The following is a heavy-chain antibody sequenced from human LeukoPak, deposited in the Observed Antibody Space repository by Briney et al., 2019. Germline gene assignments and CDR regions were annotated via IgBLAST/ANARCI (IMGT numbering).Heavy chain of an antibody. CDR3: ARGVSYYYDNSGHPGWYFDL. CDR1: GFTFNYYD. J-gene: IGHJ2*01. V-gene: IGHV3-13*01. D-gene: IGHD3-22*01. Sequence: GGSLRLSCAVSGFTFNYYDMHWVRQAPGKRLEWVSAIRTTGDTHYPDSVKGRFDMSREDAKNSVHLQMNTLRAGDTAVYYCARGVSYYYDNSGHPGWYFDLWGRGTLVTVPS. CDR2: IRTTGDT.